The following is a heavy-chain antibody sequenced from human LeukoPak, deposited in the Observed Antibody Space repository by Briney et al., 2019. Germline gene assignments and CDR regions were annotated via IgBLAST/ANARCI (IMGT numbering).Heavy chain of an antibody. D-gene: IGHD4-17*01. Sequence: GGSLRLSCAASGFTFSSYSMNWVRQAPGKGLEWVSYISSSSSSTIYYADSVKGRFTISRDNAKNSLYLQMNSLRAEDTAVYYCAREDLDYGDPVDWGQGTLVTVSS. CDR3: AREDLDYGDPVD. CDR2: ISSSSSSTI. J-gene: IGHJ4*02. CDR1: GFTFSSYS. V-gene: IGHV3-48*04.